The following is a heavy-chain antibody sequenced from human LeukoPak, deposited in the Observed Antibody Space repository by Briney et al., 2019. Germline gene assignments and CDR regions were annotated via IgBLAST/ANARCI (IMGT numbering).Heavy chain of an antibody. Sequence: GGSLRLSCAASGFTFSSSAMNWVPQAPGKGLEWVSAISGSGGSTYYADSVKGRFTISRDNSRNTLYPQMNSLRAEDTAVYYCAKGPLLWNWGQGTLVTVSS. CDR1: GFTFSSSA. V-gene: IGHV3-23*01. J-gene: IGHJ4*02. CDR3: AKGPLLWN. CDR2: ISGSGGST. D-gene: IGHD2/OR15-2a*01.